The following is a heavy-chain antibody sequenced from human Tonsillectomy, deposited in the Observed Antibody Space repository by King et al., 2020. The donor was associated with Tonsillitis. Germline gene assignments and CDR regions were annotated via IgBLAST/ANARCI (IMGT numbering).Heavy chain of an antibody. V-gene: IGHV5-51*01. J-gene: IGHJ4*02. CDR3: ARQYYGDPHRPFDY. CDR1: GYSFSNYW. Sequence: QLVQSGAEVRKPGESLKISCKGSGYSFSNYWIGWVRQMPGKGLEWMGIIYPGDSETRYSPPFQGQVTISADKSITTAYLQWSSLKASDTAIYYCARQYYGDPHRPFDYWGQGTLVTVSS. D-gene: IGHD4-17*01. CDR2: IYPGDSET.